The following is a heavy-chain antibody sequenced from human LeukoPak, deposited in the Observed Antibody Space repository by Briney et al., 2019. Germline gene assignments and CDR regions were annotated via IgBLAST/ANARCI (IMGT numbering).Heavy chain of an antibody. CDR3: TRTDQYYDSSGYHYLDY. J-gene: IGHJ4*02. Sequence: GGSLRLSCAASGFTFSGSAMHWVRQASGKGLEWVGRIRSKANSYATAYAASVKGRFTISRDDSKNTAYLQMNSLKTEDTAVYYCTRTDQYYDSSGYHYLDYWGQGTLVTVSS. D-gene: IGHD3-22*01. V-gene: IGHV3-73*01. CDR1: GFTFSGSA. CDR2: IRSKANSYAT.